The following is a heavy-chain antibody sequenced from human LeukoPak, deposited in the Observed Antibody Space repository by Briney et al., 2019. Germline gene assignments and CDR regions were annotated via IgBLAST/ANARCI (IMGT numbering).Heavy chain of an antibody. CDR3: ARVATIFGVVTHAFDV. V-gene: IGHV4-4*07. J-gene: IGHJ3*01. CDR1: GGSISSYY. Sequence: SETLSLTCTVSGGSISSYYLSWIRQPAGKGLEWIGRIYTSGSTNYNPSLKSRVTISVDKSKNQFSLKLSSVTAADTAVYYCARVATIFGVVTHAFDVWVQGTIVTVSS. CDR2: IYTSGST. D-gene: IGHD3-3*01.